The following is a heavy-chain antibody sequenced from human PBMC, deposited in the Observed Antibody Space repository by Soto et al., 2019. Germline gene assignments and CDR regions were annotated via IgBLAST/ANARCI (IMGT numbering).Heavy chain of an antibody. CDR2: IYWDDSK. J-gene: IGHJ4*02. Sequence: QITLKESGPTLVKPTQTLTLTCTFSGFSLTTDRVGVGWIRQPPGEALEWLAVIYWDDSKTYRPSLERRLTITKDTSKNQVARTMTNMDSLDTATYYCAHAYGGRSLYWGQGTLVTVSS. V-gene: IGHV2-5*02. D-gene: IGHD1-26*01. CDR3: AHAYGGRSLY. CDR1: GFSLTTDRVG.